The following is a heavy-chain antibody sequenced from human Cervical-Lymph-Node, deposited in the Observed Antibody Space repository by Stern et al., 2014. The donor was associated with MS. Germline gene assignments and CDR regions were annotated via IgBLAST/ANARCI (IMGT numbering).Heavy chain of an antibody. V-gene: IGHV3-33*01. CDR2: IWSDGSNI. J-gene: IGHJ4*02. CDR3: ARDTLAGLD. Sequence: VQLVESGGGVVQPGRSLRLSCAASGFAFSTYGMPWVRQGPVKGLEWVAFIWSDGSNIYYADSVRGRFTISRDNSKNTLFLQMNSLRAEDTALYYCARDTLAGLDWGQGTLVTVSS. D-gene: IGHD6-19*01. CDR1: GFAFSTYG.